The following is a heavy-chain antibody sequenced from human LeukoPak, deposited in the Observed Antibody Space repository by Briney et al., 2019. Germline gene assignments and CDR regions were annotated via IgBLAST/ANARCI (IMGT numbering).Heavy chain of an antibody. D-gene: IGHD3-22*01. Sequence: GASVKASCKASGGTFSSYAISWVRQAPGQGLEWMGGIIPIFGTANYAQKFQGRVTITADESTSTAYMELSSLRSEDTAVSYCARARDSSGLHFDYWGQGTLVTVSS. CDR3: ARARDSSGLHFDY. V-gene: IGHV1-69*13. CDR2: IIPIFGTA. CDR1: GGTFSSYA. J-gene: IGHJ4*02.